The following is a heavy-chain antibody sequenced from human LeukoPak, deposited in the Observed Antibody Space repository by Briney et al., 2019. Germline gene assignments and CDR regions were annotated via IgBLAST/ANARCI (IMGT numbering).Heavy chain of an antibody. J-gene: IGHJ6*03. D-gene: IGHD1-7*01. Sequence: ASVKVSCKASGYTFTSYYMHWVRQAPGQGLEWMGIINPSGGSTSYAQKFQGRVTMTRDTSISTAYMELSRLRSDDTAVYYCARERTGTTSYYYYYMDVWGKGTTVTVSS. V-gene: IGHV1-46*01. CDR1: GYTFTSYY. CDR3: ARERTGTTSYYYYYMDV. CDR2: INPSGGST.